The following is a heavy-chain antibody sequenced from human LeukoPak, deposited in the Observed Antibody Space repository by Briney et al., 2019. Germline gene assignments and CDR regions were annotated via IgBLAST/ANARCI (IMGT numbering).Heavy chain of an antibody. CDR1: GFTFSSYA. J-gene: IGHJ6*04. CDR3: ARAVAVAGTSDYYYGMDV. D-gene: IGHD6-19*01. Sequence: GGSLGLSCAASGFTFSSYAMHWVRQAPGKGLEWVAVISYDGSNKYYADSVKGRFTISRDNSKNTLYLQMNSLRAEDTAVYYCARAVAVAGTSDYYYGMDVWGKGTTVTVSS. CDR2: ISYDGSNK. V-gene: IGHV3-30*04.